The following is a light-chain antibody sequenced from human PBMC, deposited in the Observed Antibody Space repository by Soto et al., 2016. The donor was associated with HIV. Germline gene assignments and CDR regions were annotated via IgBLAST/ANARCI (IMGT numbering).Light chain of an antibody. CDR1: NIGSKS. V-gene: IGLV3-21*03. J-gene: IGLJ2*01. CDR3: QVWDSSVNSAI. CDR2: DNT. Sequence: SYELTQPPSVSVAPGKTARITCGGNNIGSKSVHWYQQKPGQAPVVVVYDNTDRPSGIPERFSGSNSGNTATLTISRVEAGDEADYFCQVWDSSVNSAIFGGGTKLTVL.